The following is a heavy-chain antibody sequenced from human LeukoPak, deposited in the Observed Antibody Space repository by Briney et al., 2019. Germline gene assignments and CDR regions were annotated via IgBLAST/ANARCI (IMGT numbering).Heavy chain of an antibody. V-gene: IGHV3-7*03. J-gene: IGHJ4*02. D-gene: IGHD3-22*01. CDR2: IKQDGSEK. Sequence: GGSLRLSCAASGFTVSSYWMSWVRQAPGKWLEWVANIKQDGSEKYYVDSVKGRFTISRDNAKNSLYLQMNSLRAEDTAVYYCARVGRDYYDSSGYSHYFDYWGQGTLVTVSS. CDR1: GFTVSSYW. CDR3: ARVGRDYYDSSGYSHYFDY.